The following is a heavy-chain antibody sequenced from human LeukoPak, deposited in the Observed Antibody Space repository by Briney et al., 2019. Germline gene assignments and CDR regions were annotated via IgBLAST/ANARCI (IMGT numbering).Heavy chain of an antibody. CDR1: GFTFSSYG. D-gene: IGHD3-22*01. J-gene: IGHJ4*01. Sequence: GGSLRLSCAASGFTFSSYGMHWVRQAPGKGLEWVAFIRYDGSNKYYADSVKGRFTISRDNSKNTLYLQMHSLRAEDTAVYYCAKGYYYYDSSGYQYYFDYWGQEPWSPSPQ. V-gene: IGHV3-30*02. CDR2: IRYDGSNK. CDR3: AKGYYYYDSSGYQYYFDY.